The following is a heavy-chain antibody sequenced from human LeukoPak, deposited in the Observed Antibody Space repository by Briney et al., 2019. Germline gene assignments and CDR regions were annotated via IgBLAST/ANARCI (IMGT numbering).Heavy chain of an antibody. CDR1: GFTFSSYT. D-gene: IGHD1-26*01. V-gene: IGHV3-30*04. Sequence: GGSLRLSCAASGFTFSSYTMHWVRQPRGKGLEWVALISYDGSNQYYADSVKGRFTISRDNAKNSLYLQMNSLRAEDTAVYYCARPRVGATGWFDPWGQGTLVTVSS. J-gene: IGHJ5*02. CDR3: ARPRVGATGWFDP. CDR2: ISYDGSNQ.